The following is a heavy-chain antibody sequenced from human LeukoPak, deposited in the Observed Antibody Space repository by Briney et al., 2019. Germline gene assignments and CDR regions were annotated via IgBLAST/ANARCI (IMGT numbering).Heavy chain of an antibody. Sequence: SETLSLTCAVYGGSFSGYYWMWIRQPPGKGLEWIGEINYSGSTNYNPSLKRRVTISVDTSKNQFSLKLSSVTAADTAVYYCARGPHEYSNLNYYYYYMDVWGKGTTVTVSS. D-gene: IGHD4-11*01. CDR1: GGSFSGYY. J-gene: IGHJ6*03. CDR3: ARGPHEYSNLNYYYYYMDV. V-gene: IGHV4-34*01. CDR2: INYSGST.